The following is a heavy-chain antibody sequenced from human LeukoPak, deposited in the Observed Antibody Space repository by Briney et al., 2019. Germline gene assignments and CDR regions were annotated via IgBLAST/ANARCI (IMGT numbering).Heavy chain of an antibody. D-gene: IGHD3-16*01. Sequence: GGSLRLSCAASGFTFSNVWMNWVRQAPGKGLEWVGRIKSKTDGGTTDFAAPVKGRFAISRDDSKNTLSLRMNSLKTEDTGVYYCTQGGTKAYSWGQGTLVTVSS. J-gene: IGHJ4*02. V-gene: IGHV3-15*01. CDR1: GFTFSNVW. CDR2: IKSKTDGGTT. CDR3: TQGGTKAYS.